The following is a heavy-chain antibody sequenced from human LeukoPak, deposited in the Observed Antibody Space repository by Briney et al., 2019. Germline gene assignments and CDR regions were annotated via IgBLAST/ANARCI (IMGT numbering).Heavy chain of an antibody. V-gene: IGHV3-30*18. CDR3: AKDRAFQAAGVTDY. Sequence: GGSLRLSCGASGFTFTSHGMHWVRQAPGKGLEGVAVISDDGNIKLYGDSVKGRFTISRDNSENTLYLQMNSLKTEDTAVYYCAKDRAFQAAGVTDYWGQGPLVTVSS. J-gene: IGHJ4*02. CDR1: GFTFTSHG. D-gene: IGHD3-10*01. CDR2: ISDDGNIK.